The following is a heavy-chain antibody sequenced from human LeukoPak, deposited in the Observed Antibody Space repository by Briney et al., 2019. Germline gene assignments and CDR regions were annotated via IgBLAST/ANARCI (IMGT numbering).Heavy chain of an antibody. J-gene: IGHJ3*02. CDR1: GFTVSSNY. D-gene: IGHD2/OR15-2a*01. V-gene: IGHV3-66*01. Sequence: HPGGSLRLSCAASGFTVSSNYMSWVRQAPGKGLEWVSVIYSGGSTYYADSVKGRFTISRVNSKNTLYLQMNSLRAEDTAVYYCAKDFSGPDAFDIWGQGTMVTVSS. CDR2: IYSGGST. CDR3: AKDFSGPDAFDI.